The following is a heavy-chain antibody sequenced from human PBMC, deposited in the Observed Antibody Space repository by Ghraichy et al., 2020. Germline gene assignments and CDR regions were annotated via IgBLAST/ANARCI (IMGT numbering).Heavy chain of an antibody. D-gene: IGHD2-15*01. CDR3: ASSGLDKDIVVVVAATQVYYYYGMDV. CDR2: IIPIFGTA. J-gene: IGHJ6*02. Sequence: SVKVSCKASGGTFSSYAISWVRQAPGQGLEWMGGIIPIFGTANYAQKFQGRVTITADESTSTAYMELSSLRSEDTAVYYCASSGLDKDIVVVVAATQVYYYYGMDVWGQGTTVTVSS. V-gene: IGHV1-69*13. CDR1: GGTFSSYA.